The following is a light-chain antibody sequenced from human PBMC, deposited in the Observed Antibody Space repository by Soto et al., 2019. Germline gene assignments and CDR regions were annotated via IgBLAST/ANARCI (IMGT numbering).Light chain of an antibody. J-gene: IGKJ1*01. CDR1: ESVSSN. V-gene: IGKV3-15*01. Sequence: EIVMTQSPATLSVSPGERATLSCRASESVSSNLAWYQQKPGQAPRLLIYGASTRATGIPARISGGGSGTEFTLTISSLQSEDFAVYYCQQYNKWRTFGQGTKVDIK. CDR3: QQYNKWRT. CDR2: GAS.